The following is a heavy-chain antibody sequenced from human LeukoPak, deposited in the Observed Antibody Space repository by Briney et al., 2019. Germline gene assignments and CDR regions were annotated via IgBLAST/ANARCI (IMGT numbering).Heavy chain of an antibody. V-gene: IGHV4-39*07. CDR1: GASISSTSYY. Sequence: SETLSLTCSVSGASISSTSYYWGWIRRPPGKGLERIGSMSYRGTTFYSPSLESRVTISADTSKNQFSLKLSSVTAADTAVYYCARHFPYCGGDCPYYYMDVWGKGTTVTVSS. J-gene: IGHJ6*03. CDR2: MSYRGTT. D-gene: IGHD2-21*02. CDR3: ARHFPYCGGDCPYYYMDV.